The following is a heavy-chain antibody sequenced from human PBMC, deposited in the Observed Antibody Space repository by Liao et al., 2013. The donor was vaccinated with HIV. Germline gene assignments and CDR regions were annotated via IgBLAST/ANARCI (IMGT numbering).Heavy chain of an antibody. CDR3: ARGGYSSGWAAYNWFDP. J-gene: IGHJ5*02. CDR2: IYYSGNT. D-gene: IGHD6-19*01. Sequence: QLQLQESGPGLVKPSETLSLTCTVSGVSISSSSFYWGWIRQPPGKGLEWIGSIYYSGNTYYNPSLKSRVTMSVDTSKNQFSLKLTSVTAADTAVYYCARGGYSSGWAAYNWFDPWGQGNPGHRLL. CDR1: GVSISSSSFY. V-gene: IGHV4-39*07.